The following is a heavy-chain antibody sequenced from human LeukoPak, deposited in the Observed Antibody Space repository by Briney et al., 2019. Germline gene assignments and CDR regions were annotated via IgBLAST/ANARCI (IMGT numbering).Heavy chain of an antibody. J-gene: IGHJ4*02. CDR3: ARGDGMGDRVDFDY. D-gene: IGHD1-26*01. Sequence: SETLSLTCTVSGGSISSYYWSWIRQPPGKGLDWIGYIYYSGSTNYNPSLKSRVTISVDTSKNQFSLKLSSVTAADTAVYYCARGDGMGDRVDFDYWGQGTLVTVSS. V-gene: IGHV4-59*01. CDR1: GGSISSYY. CDR2: IYYSGST.